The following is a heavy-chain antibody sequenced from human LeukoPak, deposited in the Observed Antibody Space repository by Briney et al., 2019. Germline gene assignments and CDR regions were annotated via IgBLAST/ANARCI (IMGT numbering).Heavy chain of an antibody. Sequence: GPLRLSCTASGFTFGDYAMSWVRQAPGKGLEWVGFIRSKAYGGTTEYAASVKGRFTISRDDSKSIAYLQMNSLKTEDTAVYYCTRGGSSWYQFFFHYWGQGTLVTVSS. D-gene: IGHD6-13*01. CDR2: IRSKAYGGTT. CDR3: TRGGSSWYQFFFHY. V-gene: IGHV3-49*04. CDR1: GFTFGDYA. J-gene: IGHJ4*02.